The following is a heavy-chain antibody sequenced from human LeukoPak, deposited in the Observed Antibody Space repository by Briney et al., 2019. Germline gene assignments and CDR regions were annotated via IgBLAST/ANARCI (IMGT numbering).Heavy chain of an antibody. CDR3: ATYCSSTSCRGEDY. D-gene: IGHD2-2*01. V-gene: IGHV3-23*01. Sequence: GGSLRLSCAASGFTFSSYAMSWVRQAPGKGLEWVSAISGSGGSTYYADSVKGRFTISRDNSKNTLYLQMNSLRAEDTAVYYCATYCSSTSCRGEDYWGQGTLVTVSP. J-gene: IGHJ4*02. CDR2: ISGSGGST. CDR1: GFTFSSYA.